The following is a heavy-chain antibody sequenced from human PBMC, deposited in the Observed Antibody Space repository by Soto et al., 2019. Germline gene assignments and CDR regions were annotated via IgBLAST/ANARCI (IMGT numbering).Heavy chain of an antibody. CDR2: ISSSSSYI. D-gene: IGHD6-6*01. CDR1: GFTFSSYS. CDR3: ARDHSISPAFDI. J-gene: IGHJ3*02. V-gene: IGHV3-21*01. Sequence: PGGSLRLSCAASGFTFSSYSMNWVRQAPGKGLEWVSSISSSSSYIYFADSVKGRFTISRDNAKNSLYLQMNSLRAEDTAVYYCARDHSISPAFDIWGQGTMVTVSS.